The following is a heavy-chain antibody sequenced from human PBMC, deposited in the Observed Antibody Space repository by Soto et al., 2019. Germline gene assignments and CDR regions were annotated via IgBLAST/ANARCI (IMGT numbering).Heavy chain of an antibody. CDR1: GFSFSISP. CDR3: ARDPKTSGGQHWAFNYFDY. D-gene: IGHD7-27*01. Sequence: XGSLRLSCAASGFSFSISPMHWVRQAPGNGPEWVALISYDGTNKFYADSVKGRFTISRDNSKSTLYLQVDSLRPEDAAVYYCARDPKTSGGQHWAFNYFDYWGQGTLVTVSS. J-gene: IGHJ4*02. CDR2: ISYDGTNK. V-gene: IGHV3-30-3*01.